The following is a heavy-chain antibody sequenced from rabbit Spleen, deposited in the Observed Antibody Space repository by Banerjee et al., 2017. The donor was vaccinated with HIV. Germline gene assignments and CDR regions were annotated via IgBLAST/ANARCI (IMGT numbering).Heavy chain of an antibody. J-gene: IGHJ4*01. CDR2: IEVGSSAFT. CDR3: ARGYGSYGYALKL. D-gene: IGHD6-1*01. Sequence: EESGGGLVKPGASLTLTCTASGVSFSFSSYMCWVRQAPGKGLEWIACIEVGSSAFTYFATWAKGRFTISKTSSTTVTLQMTSLTAADTATYFCARGYGSYGYALKLWGPGTLVTVS. V-gene: IGHV1S40*01. CDR1: GVSFSFSSY.